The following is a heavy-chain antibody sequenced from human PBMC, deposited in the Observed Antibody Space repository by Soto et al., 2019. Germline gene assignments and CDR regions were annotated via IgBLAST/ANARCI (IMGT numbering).Heavy chain of an antibody. J-gene: IGHJ6*02. Sequence: ASVKVSCKASGYIFTRYGIGWARQAPGQGLEWMGWINAYNGNTNYAQSLQGRLTLTTDTSTTTAYMELRSLRSNDTAIYYCAMVDVYVTPSPQDVWGQGTTVTVSS. CDR2: INAYNGNT. D-gene: IGHD3-16*01. V-gene: IGHV1-18*01. CDR1: GYIFTRYG. CDR3: AMVDVYVTPSPQDV.